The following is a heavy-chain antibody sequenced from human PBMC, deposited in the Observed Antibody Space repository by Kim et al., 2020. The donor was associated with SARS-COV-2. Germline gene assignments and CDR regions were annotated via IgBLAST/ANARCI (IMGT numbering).Heavy chain of an antibody. Sequence: GSTNYNPSLKSRVTISVDTSKNQFSLKLSSVTAADTAVYYCARGLGHTTNWGQGTLVTVSS. D-gene: IGHD4-17*01. V-gene: IGHV4-59*09. J-gene: IGHJ4*02. CDR2: GST. CDR3: ARGLGHTTN.